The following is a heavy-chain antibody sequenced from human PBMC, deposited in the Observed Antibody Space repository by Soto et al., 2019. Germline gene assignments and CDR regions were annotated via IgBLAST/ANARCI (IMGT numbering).Heavy chain of an antibody. Sequence: QVQLVQSGAEVKKPGASVKVSCKASGYTFTGYYMHWVRQAPGQGLEWMGWINPNSGGTNYAQKFQGRVTMTRDTSISTAYMELSRLRSDDTAVYYCARGDLPGYCSSTSCHSKYYYYGMDVWGQGTTVTVSS. CDR2: INPNSGGT. CDR3: ARGDLPGYCSSTSCHSKYYYYGMDV. J-gene: IGHJ6*02. V-gene: IGHV1-2*02. D-gene: IGHD2-2*01. CDR1: GYTFTGYY.